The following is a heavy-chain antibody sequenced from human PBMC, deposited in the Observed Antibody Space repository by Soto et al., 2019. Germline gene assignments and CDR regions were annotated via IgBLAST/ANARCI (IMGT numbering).Heavy chain of an antibody. V-gene: IGHV3-53*01. CDR1: GFTVSRSY. J-gene: IGHJ4*02. CDR2: SYSGGST. Sequence: EVQLVESGGGLIQPGGSLRVSCAASGFTVSRSYMSWVRQAPGKGLEWVTVSYSGGSTNYADSVKGRFTISRDNSKNTLYLQMNSLRVEDTAVDDGARDTYYYDSSGQPYWGQGTRVTVSS. CDR3: ARDTYYYDSSGQPY. D-gene: IGHD3-22*01.